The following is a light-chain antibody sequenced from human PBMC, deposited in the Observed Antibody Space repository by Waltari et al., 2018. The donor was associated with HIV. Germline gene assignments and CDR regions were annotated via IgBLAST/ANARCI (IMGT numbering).Light chain of an antibody. J-gene: IGLJ2*01. CDR2: KSD. V-gene: IGLV1-44*01. CDR1: RSNIGDNT. CDR3: SSYTTDNTVV. Sequence: QSVLTQPPSASGTPGQRVTISCSGGRSNIGDNTVNWYQHLPGTAPKLLIYKSDQRPSGVPDRFSGSKSDTSASLTISGLQPDDEADYYCSSYTTDNTVVFGGGTRLTVL.